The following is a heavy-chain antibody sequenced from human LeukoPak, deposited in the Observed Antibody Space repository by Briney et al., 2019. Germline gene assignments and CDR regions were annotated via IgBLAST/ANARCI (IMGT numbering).Heavy chain of an antibody. CDR2: INTDVSVT. Sequence: GGSLRLSCAASGFALSDFWMHWVRQGPGKGPEWVSHINTDVSVTTYADSVRGRFTISSDYAKNTLYLHMSGLRVEDTAVYYCARVYGGPFDLWGRGALVTVSS. J-gene: IGHJ2*01. D-gene: IGHD4-23*01. CDR1: GFALSDFW. CDR3: ARVYGGPFDL. V-gene: IGHV3-74*01.